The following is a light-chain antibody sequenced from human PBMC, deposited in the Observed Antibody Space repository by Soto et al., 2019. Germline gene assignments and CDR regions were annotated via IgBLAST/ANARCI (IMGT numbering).Light chain of an antibody. V-gene: IGKV3D-7*01. CDR2: GAS. CDR3: QQLNSYPLT. Sequence: EIVLTQSPGTLSLSPVERATLSCSASQRVDDSHLAWYQLRPGQAPRLLIYGASTLQSGVPSRFSGSGSGTDFTLTISSLQPEDFATYYCQQLNSYPLTFGGGNKGDIK. CDR1: QRVDDSH. J-gene: IGKJ4*01.